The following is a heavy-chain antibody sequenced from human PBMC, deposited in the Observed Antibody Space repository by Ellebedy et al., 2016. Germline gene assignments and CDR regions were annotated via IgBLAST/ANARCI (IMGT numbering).Heavy chain of an antibody. CDR2: VSYDGRDK. Sequence: GGSLRLSXTASGFTFSSYGMHWVRQAPGKGLIWVAVVSYDGRDKYYADSVKGRFTISRDNSKNTLYLQMDSLSAEDTAVYYCAKQWLEFDYWGQGILVTVSS. V-gene: IGHV3-30*18. CDR3: AKQWLEFDY. D-gene: IGHD6-19*01. CDR1: GFTFSSYG. J-gene: IGHJ4*02.